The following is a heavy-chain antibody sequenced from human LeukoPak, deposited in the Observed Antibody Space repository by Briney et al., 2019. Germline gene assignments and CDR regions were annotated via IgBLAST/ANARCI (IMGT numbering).Heavy chain of an antibody. V-gene: IGHV3-74*01. CDR2: IHSDGRST. D-gene: IGHD5/OR15-5a*01. Sequence: PGGSLRLSCVASGFTFSSYWMHWVRQAPGKGLVWVSHIHSDGRSTSYVDSVKGRFTISRDNSKNTLYLQMNSLRAEDTAVYYCARDRVYGVGWFDPWGQGTLVTVSS. CDR1: GFTFSSYW. CDR3: ARDRVYGVGWFDP. J-gene: IGHJ5*02.